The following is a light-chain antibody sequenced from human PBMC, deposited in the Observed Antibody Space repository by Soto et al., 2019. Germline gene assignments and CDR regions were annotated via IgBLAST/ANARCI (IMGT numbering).Light chain of an antibody. CDR2: GAS. Sequence: EIVLTQSPGTLALSPGEGATLSCRASQSVSKYLAWYQQKPGQAPRLLIYGASSRATGIPDSFSGSGSGTDFTLTISRLEPEDFXVYYCQQYGGSPQTFGQGTKVEIK. CDR3: QQYGGSPQT. V-gene: IGKV3-20*01. CDR1: QSVSKY. J-gene: IGKJ1*01.